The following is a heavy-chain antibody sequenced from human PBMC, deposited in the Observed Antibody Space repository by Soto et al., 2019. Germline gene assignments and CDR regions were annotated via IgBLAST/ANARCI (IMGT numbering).Heavy chain of an antibody. J-gene: IGHJ6*02. D-gene: IGHD1-1*01. Sequence: GGSLRLSCAASGFTFSSYWMSWVRQAPGKGLEWVANIKQDGSEKYYVDSVKGRFTISRDNAKNSLYLQMNSLRAEDTAVYYCARGVGWKGDYYYYGMDVWGQGTTVTVSS. V-gene: IGHV3-7*03. CDR1: GFTFSSYW. CDR2: IKQDGSEK. CDR3: ARGVGWKGDYYYYGMDV.